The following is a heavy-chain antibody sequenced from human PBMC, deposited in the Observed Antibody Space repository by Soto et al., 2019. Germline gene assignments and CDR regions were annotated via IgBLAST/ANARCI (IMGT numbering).Heavy chain of an antibody. CDR1: GDIFTNYT. CDR3: ARVKTDSGSYEGEYYRDV. V-gene: IGHV1-69*02. CDR2: IIPILDVA. D-gene: IGHD3-10*01. Sequence: QVQLVQSGAEVEKPGSSVRVSCKASGDIFTNYTISWVRQAPGQGLEWMGRIIPILDVANYALRFQDRVTITADKSTSTVYMELSSLRSEDTAIYYCARVKTDSGSYEGEYYRDVWGKGTTVTVSS. J-gene: IGHJ6*03.